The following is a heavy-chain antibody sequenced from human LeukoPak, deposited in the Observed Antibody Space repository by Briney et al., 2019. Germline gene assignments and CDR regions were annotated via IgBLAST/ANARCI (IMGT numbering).Heavy chain of an antibody. CDR3: ATSLTALDDAFDI. D-gene: IGHD1-20*01. Sequence: RWASVKVSCKASGYTFTGYYMHWVRQAPGQGLEWMGRINPNSGGTNYAQKFQGRVTMTRDTSISTAYMELSRLRSDDTAVYYCATSLTALDDAFDIWGQGTMVTVSS. J-gene: IGHJ3*02. V-gene: IGHV1-2*06. CDR1: GYTFTGYY. CDR2: INPNSGGT.